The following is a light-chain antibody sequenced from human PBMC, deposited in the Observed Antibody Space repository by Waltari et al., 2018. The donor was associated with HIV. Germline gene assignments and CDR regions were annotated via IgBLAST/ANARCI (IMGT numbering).Light chain of an antibody. CDR1: QSVSSNY. CDR2: GAS. J-gene: IGKJ2*01. Sequence: EIVLTQSPDTVPVSPGERPALSCRASQSVSSNYLAWYQQKPGQAPRLLIYGASSRATGIPDSFSGSGSGTDFTLTISRLEPEDFAVYYCQQYGSSPYTFGQGTKLEIK. V-gene: IGKV3-20*01. CDR3: QQYGSSPYT.